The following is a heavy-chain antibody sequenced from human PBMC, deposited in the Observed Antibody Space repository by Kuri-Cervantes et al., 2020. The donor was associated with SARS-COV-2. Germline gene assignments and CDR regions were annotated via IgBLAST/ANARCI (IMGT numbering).Heavy chain of an antibody. CDR3: ARGTVPSAPYDSYCMDV. J-gene: IGHJ6*03. CDR1: GGSVSSSSFY. Sequence: SETLSLTCTVSGGSVSSSSFYCGWIRQPPGKGLEWIASIYHTGNSYYNPSLKSRVTISVDTSKNQFSLKLSSVTAADTGIYYCARGTVPSAPYDSYCMDVWGKGTTVTVSS. CDR2: IYHTGNS. D-gene: IGHD2-2*01. V-gene: IGHV4-39*07.